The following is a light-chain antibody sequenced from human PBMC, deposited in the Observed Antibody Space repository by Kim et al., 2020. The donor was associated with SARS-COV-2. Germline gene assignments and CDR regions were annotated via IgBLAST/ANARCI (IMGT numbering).Light chain of an antibody. CDR3: QVWDSSSDHVA. CDR2: YDS. Sequence: SYELTQPPSVSVAPGKTARITCGGNNIGSKSVHWYQQKPGQAPVLVIYYDSDRPSGIPERFSGSNSGNTATLTISRVEAGDEADYYCQVWDSSSDHVAFG. CDR1: NIGSKS. V-gene: IGLV3-21*04. J-gene: IGLJ2*01.